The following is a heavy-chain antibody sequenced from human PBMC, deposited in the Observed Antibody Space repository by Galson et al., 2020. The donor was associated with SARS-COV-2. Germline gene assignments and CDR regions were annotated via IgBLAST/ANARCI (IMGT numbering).Heavy chain of an antibody. D-gene: IGHD2-2*01. CDR2: IYHSGNT. Sequence: SETLSLNCTVSGDSINTGYYWGWIRQPPGKGLEWLGAIYHSGNTYYNPSLKSRVTISVDTSKNQFSLKLSSVTAADTAVYYCATEGEMVPPAKPPGPFDIWGQGTMVTVSS. CDR1: GDSINTGYY. V-gene: IGHV4-38-2*02. J-gene: IGHJ3*02. CDR3: ATEGEMVPPAKPPGPFDI.